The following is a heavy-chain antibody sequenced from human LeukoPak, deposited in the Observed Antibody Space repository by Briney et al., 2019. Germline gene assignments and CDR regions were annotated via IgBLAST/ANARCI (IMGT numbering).Heavy chain of an antibody. CDR1: GFTFSSYA. CDR2: ISYDGSNK. CDR3: ARTLDGPSYYDLGFDY. V-gene: IGHV3-30-3*01. D-gene: IGHD3-22*01. J-gene: IGHJ4*02. Sequence: GRSLRLSCAASGFTFSSYAMHWVRQAPGKGLEWVAVISYDGSNKYYADSVKGRFTISRDNSKNTLYLQMNSLRAEDTAVYYCARTLDGPSYYDLGFDYWGQGTLVTVSS.